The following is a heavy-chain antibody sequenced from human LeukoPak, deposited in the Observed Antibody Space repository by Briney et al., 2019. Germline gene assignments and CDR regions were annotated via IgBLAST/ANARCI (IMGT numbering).Heavy chain of an antibody. CDR1: GGSFRAYF. J-gene: IGHJ4*02. CDR2: IYHSGST. CDR3: ARRAGTENYFDY. V-gene: IGHV4-34*01. Sequence: PSETLSLTCAVHGGSFRAYFWSWIRQPPGKGLEWIGSIYHSGSTYYNPSLKSRVTMSVDTSKNQFSLKLISVTAVDTAVYYCARRAGTENYFDYWGQGTLVTVSS. D-gene: IGHD6-19*01.